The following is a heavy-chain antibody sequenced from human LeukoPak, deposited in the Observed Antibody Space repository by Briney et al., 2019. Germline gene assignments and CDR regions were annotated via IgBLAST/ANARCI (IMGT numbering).Heavy chain of an antibody. CDR1: GFTFSSYW. D-gene: IGHD3-16*01. V-gene: IGHV3-7*01. J-gene: IGHJ4*02. Sequence: GGSLRLPCAASGFTFSSYWMSWVRQAPGKGLEWVANIKQDGSEKYYVDSVKGRFTISRDNAKNSLYLQMNSLRAEDTAVYYCARDIWGSYDNLDYWGQGTLVTVSS. CDR3: ARDIWGSYDNLDY. CDR2: IKQDGSEK.